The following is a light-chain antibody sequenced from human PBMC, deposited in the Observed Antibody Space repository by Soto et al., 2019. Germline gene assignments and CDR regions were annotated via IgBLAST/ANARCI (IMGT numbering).Light chain of an antibody. CDR3: QQYNSWPPLT. Sequence: EIVMTQSPATLSVSPGERATLSCRASQSVSSNLAWYQQKPGQAPRLLIYGASTRATGTPARFSGSGSGTEFTLTISSLQSEDVAVYYCQQYNSWPPLTFGGGTKVEIK. V-gene: IGKV3-15*01. J-gene: IGKJ4*01. CDR1: QSVSSN. CDR2: GAS.